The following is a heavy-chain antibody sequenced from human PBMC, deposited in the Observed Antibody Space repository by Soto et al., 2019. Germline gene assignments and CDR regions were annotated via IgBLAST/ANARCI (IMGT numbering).Heavy chain of an antibody. D-gene: IGHD3-10*01. V-gene: IGHV1-2*04. CDR1: GYTFTGYY. CDR3: AVGYYYGSGSYYFDY. Sequence: QVQLVQSGAEVKKPGASVKVSCKASGYTFTGYYMHWVRQAPGQGLEWMGWINPNSGGTNYAQKFQGWVTMTRDTSISTAYMGLSRLRSDDTAVYYCAVGYYYGSGSYYFDYWGQGTLVTVSS. J-gene: IGHJ4*02. CDR2: INPNSGGT.